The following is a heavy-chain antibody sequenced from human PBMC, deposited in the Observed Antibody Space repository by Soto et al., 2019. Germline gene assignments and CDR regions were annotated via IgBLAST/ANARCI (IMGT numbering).Heavy chain of an antibody. Sequence: GGSLRLSCAASGFTFSDYYMSWIRQAPGEGLEWVSYISSSGSTIYYADSVKGRFTISRDNAKNSLYLQMNSLRAEDTAVYYCARDNSYDSSGYYYLNWFDPWGQGTLVTVSS. V-gene: IGHV3-11*01. J-gene: IGHJ5*02. CDR2: ISSSGSTI. CDR3: ARDNSYDSSGYYYLNWFDP. CDR1: GFTFSDYY. D-gene: IGHD3-22*01.